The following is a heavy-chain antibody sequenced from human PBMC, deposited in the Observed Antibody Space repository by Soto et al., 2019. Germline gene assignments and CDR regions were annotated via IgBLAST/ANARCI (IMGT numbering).Heavy chain of an antibody. CDR1: GGSISSYY. V-gene: IGHV4-59*01. CDR3: ARASSSWIEIDY. CDR2: IYYSGST. D-gene: IGHD6-13*01. J-gene: IGHJ4*02. Sequence: SETLSLTCTVSGGSISSYYWSWIRQPPGKGLEWIGYIYYSGSTNYNPSLKSRVTISVDTSKNQFSLKLSSVTAADTAVYYCARASSSWIEIDYWGQGTLVTVSS.